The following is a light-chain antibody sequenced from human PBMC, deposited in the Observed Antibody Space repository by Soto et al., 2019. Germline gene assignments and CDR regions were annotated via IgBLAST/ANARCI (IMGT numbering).Light chain of an antibody. Sequence: QSALTQPASVSGSPGQSITISCTGTSSDVGGYNYVSWYQQHPGKAPKLMIYDVSNRPSGVSNRFSGSKSGNTASLTISGLQAADEADYYCSSYTSSSTLAYVFGTGNKLTVL. J-gene: IGLJ1*01. CDR2: DVS. V-gene: IGLV2-14*01. CDR3: SSYTSSSTLAYV. CDR1: SSDVGGYNY.